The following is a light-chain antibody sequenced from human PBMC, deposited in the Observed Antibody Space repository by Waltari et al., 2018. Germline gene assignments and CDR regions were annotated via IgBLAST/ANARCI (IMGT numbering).Light chain of an antibody. Sequence: QSVLTQPPSVSGAPGQRVTISSRGSRSNSGSIYQGPRYQQLPGTAPKVVIYGNKNRPSGVPDRFSGSKSGTSASLAITGLQAEDEADYYCQSYDSSLSDFVFGTGTKVTVL. CDR2: GNK. CDR1: RSNSGSIYQ. J-gene: IGLJ1*01. CDR3: QSYDSSLSDFV. V-gene: IGLV1-40*01.